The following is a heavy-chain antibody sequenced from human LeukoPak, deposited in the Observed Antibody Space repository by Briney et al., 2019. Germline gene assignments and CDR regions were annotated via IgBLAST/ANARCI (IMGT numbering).Heavy chain of an antibody. Sequence: PGGSLRLSCAASGFTVSSNYMNWVRQAPGKGLEWVSYISNSGNIIYYADSVKGRFTTSRDNTKNSLYLQLNSLRAEDTALYYCARSNTLGYWGQGTLVIVSS. CDR2: ISNSGNII. CDR1: GFTVSSNY. J-gene: IGHJ4*02. D-gene: IGHD2-2*02. CDR3: ARSNTLGY. V-gene: IGHV3-48*03.